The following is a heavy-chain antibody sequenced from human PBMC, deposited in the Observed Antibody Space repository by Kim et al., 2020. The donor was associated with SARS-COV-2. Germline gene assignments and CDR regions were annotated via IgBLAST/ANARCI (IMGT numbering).Heavy chain of an antibody. CDR2: AT. V-gene: IGHV3-73*01. D-gene: IGHD6-19*01. CDR3: AGRIAVAGFDS. Sequence: ATAYAASVNGRFTVSRDDSKNTAYLQMNSLKTEDTAVYYCAGRIAVAGFDSWGQGTLVTVSS. J-gene: IGHJ4*02.